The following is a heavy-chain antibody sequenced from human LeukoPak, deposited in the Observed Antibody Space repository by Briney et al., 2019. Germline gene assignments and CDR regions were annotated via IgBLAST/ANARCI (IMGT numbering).Heavy chain of an antibody. CDR1: GYTFTSYY. J-gene: IGHJ4*02. CDR2: INPSGGST. Sequence: ASVKGSCKASGYTFTSYYMHWVRQAPGQGLEWMGIINPSGGSTSYAQKFQGRVTMTRDTSTSTVYMELSSLRSEDTAVYYCARSGGCDLGVDYWGQGTLVTVSS. V-gene: IGHV1-46*01. D-gene: IGHD5-12*01. CDR3: ARSGGCDLGVDY.